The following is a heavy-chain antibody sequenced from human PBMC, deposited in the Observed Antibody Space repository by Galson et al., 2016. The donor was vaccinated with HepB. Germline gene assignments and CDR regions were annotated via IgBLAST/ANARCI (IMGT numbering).Heavy chain of an antibody. J-gene: IGHJ4*02. V-gene: IGHV4-61*02. D-gene: IGHD1-26*01. CDR2: VYTNGNS. CDR3: ARVNNLVGATSFDY. Sequence: QPAGKGLEWIGRVYTNGNSNSNPSLAGRVAISLDTSRNEFSLHLGSVTAADTAVYYCARVNNLVGATSFDYWGQGTLVTVSS.